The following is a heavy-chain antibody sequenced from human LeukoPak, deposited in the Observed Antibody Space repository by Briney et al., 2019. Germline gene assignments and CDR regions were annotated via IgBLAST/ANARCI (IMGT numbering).Heavy chain of an antibody. Sequence: ASVKVFCKVSGYTLTELSMHWVRQAPGKGLVWMGGFDPEDGETIYAQKFQGRVTMTGDTSTDTAYMELSSLRSEDTAVYYCATALYCSSTSCHPSNWFDPWGQGTLVTVSS. CDR3: ATALYCSSTSCHPSNWFDP. CDR1: GYTLTELS. V-gene: IGHV1-24*01. CDR2: FDPEDGET. J-gene: IGHJ5*02. D-gene: IGHD2-2*01.